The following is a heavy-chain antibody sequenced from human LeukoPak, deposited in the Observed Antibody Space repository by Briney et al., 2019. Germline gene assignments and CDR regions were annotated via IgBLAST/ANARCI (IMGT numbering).Heavy chain of an antibody. CDR3: ARDPIAVAGTGLTYFDY. J-gene: IGHJ4*02. D-gene: IGHD6-19*01. Sequence: GGSLRLSCAASGCTFSSYSMNWVRQAPGKGLEWVSSISSSSSYIYYADSVKGRFTISRDNAKNSLYLQMNSLRAEDTAVYYCARDPIAVAGTGLTYFDYWGQGTLVTVSS. V-gene: IGHV3-21*01. CDR1: GCTFSSYS. CDR2: ISSSSSYI.